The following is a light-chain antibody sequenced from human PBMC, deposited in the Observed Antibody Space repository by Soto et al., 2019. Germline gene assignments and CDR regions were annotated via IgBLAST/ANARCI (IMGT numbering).Light chain of an antibody. CDR2: DVS. J-gene: IGLJ2*01. CDR1: SSDVGGYNY. V-gene: IGLV2-14*01. CDR3: SSYTGSSSYVV. Sequence: QSALTQPASVSGSPGQSITLSCTGTSSDVGGYNYVSWYQQHPGKAPKLMIYDVSNRPSGVSNRFSGSKSANPASLTISGRKAVDEGYYYCSSYTGSSSYVVFGGGTKLTVL.